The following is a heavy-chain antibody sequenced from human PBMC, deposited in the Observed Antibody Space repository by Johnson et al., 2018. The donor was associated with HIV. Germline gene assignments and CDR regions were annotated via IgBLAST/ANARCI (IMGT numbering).Heavy chain of an antibody. D-gene: IGHD3-22*01. CDR2: IYSGGST. V-gene: IGHV3-66*01. J-gene: IGHJ3*02. CDR1: GFIVGTKY. CDR3: ARDRRYYDSSGYYHDAFDI. Sequence: EKLVESGGGLVQSGGSLRLACVASGFIVGTKYMSWVRQAPGKGLEWVSVIYSGGSTYYADSVKGRFTISRDNSKNTVYLQMNSLRAEDTAVYFCARDRRYYDSSGYYHDAFDIWGQGTMVTVSS.